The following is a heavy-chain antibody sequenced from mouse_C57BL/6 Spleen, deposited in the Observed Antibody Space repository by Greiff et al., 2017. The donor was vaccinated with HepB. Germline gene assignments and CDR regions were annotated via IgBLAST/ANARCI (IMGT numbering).Heavy chain of an antibody. J-gene: IGHJ3*01. CDR3: ARGDGYLFAY. D-gene: IGHD2-3*01. Sequence: VKLQQPGAELVMPGASVKLSCKASGYTFTSYWMHWVKQRPGQGLEWIGEIDPSDSYTNYNQKFKGKSTLTVDKSSSTAYMQLSSLTSEDSAVYYCARGDGYLFAYWGQGTLVTVSA. V-gene: IGHV1-69*01. CDR1: GYTFTSYW. CDR2: IDPSDSYT.